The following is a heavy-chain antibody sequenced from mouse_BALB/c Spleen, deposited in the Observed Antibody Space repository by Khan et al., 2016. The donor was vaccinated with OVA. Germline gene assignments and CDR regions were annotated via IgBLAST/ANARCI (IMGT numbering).Heavy chain of an antibody. CDR2: IWAGGST. CDR3: ARFYDPYYALDY. CDR1: GFSLTSYG. Sequence: QVQLKESGPGLVAPSQSLSITCSVSGFSLTSYGINWVRQPPGKGLEWLGVIWAGGSTNYNSALMSRMSISKDNAKNQVFLKMNSLQTDDTAMYYCARFYDPYYALDYWGPGTSVTVSS. D-gene: IGHD2-3*01. J-gene: IGHJ4*01. V-gene: IGHV2-9*02.